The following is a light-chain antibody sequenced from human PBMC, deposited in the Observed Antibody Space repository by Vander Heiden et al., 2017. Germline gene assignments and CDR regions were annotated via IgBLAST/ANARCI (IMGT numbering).Light chain of an antibody. CDR1: QSISSW. CDR2: KAS. V-gene: IGKV1-5*03. CDR3: QHQRT. J-gene: IGKJ1*01. Sequence: DIQLTQSPSTLSASVGDRVTSTCRASQSISSWLAWYQQKPGKAPKLLIYKASSLESGVPSRFSGSGSGTEFTLTISSLQPDDFATYYCQHQRTFGQGTKVEIK.